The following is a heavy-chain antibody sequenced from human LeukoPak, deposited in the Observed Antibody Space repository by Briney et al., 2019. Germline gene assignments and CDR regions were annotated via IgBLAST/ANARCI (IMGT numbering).Heavy chain of an antibody. D-gene: IGHD2-2*01. CDR3: AKTRLMYCSSTSCSRGSWFDP. CDR2: ISGSGGST. V-gene: IGHV3-23*01. CDR1: GFTFSSYA. J-gene: IGHJ5*02. Sequence: GGSLRLSCAASGFTFSSYAMSWVRQAPGKGLEWVSAISGSGGSTYYADSVKGRFTISRDNSKNTLYLQMNSLRAEDTAVYYCAKTRLMYCSSTSCSRGSWFDPWGQGTLVTVSS.